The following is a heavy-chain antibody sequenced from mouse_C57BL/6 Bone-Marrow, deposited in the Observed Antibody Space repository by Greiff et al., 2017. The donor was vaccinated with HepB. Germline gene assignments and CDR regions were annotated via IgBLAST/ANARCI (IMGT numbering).Heavy chain of an antibody. CDR3: ARSHYSNYSWFAY. Sequence: VQLQESGAELAKPGASVKLSCKASGYTFTSYWMHWVKQRPGQGLEWIGYINPSSGYTKYNQKFKDKATLTADKSSSTAYMQLSSLTYEDSAVYYCARSHYSNYSWFAYWGQGTLVTVSA. V-gene: IGHV1-7*01. D-gene: IGHD2-5*01. J-gene: IGHJ3*01. CDR1: GYTFTSYW. CDR2: INPSSGYT.